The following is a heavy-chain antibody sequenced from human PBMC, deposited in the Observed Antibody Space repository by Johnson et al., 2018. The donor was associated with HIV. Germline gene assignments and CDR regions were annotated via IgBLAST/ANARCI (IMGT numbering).Heavy chain of an antibody. CDR3: TRVSFGEGAFDS. V-gene: IGHV3-74*01. Sequence: VQLVESGGGLVQPGGSLRLSCAASGFTFSSYWMHWVRQAPGQGLVWVSRIDTDGSSASYADSVKGRFTISRDNAKNTLYLQMNSLKTEDTAVYYCTRVSFGEGAFDSWGHGTMVTVSS. J-gene: IGHJ3*02. CDR1: GFTFSSYW. CDR2: IDTDGSSA. D-gene: IGHD3-10*01.